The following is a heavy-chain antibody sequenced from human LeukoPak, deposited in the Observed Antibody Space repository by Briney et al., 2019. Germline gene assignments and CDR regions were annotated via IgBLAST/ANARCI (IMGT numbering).Heavy chain of an antibody. D-gene: IGHD2-15*01. V-gene: IGHV3-23*01. CDR2: ISAGGGST. Sequence: GGSLRLSCAASGFTISSYAMSWVRQVPGKGLEWVSGISAGGGSTYYADSVKGRFTISRDSSKNILYLQMNSLRAEDTAVYYCATIRGQYCSGGSCYGPDYWGQGTLVTVSS. CDR1: GFTISSYA. CDR3: ATIRGQYCSGGSCYGPDY. J-gene: IGHJ4*02.